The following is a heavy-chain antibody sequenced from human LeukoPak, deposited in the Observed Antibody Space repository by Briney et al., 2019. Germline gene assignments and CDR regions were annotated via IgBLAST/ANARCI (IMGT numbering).Heavy chain of an antibody. Sequence: GGSLRLSCAASGFTFSSYSMNWVRQAPGKGLEWLSYISSSGSTIYYADSVKGRFTISRDNAKNSLYLQMKSLRAEDAAVYYCAKHIVGACFDYWGQGTLVTVSS. V-gene: IGHV3-48*01. CDR1: GFTFSSYS. CDR3: AKHIVGACFDY. CDR2: ISSSGSTI. D-gene: IGHD1-26*01. J-gene: IGHJ4*02.